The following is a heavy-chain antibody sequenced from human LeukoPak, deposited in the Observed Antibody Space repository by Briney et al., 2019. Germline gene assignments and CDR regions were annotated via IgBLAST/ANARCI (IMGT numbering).Heavy chain of an antibody. J-gene: IGHJ3*02. CDR2: INPNSGGT. D-gene: IGHD2-2*01. CDR3: AKQPVVPAAMGANDAFDI. CDR1: GYTFTGYY. V-gene: IGHV1-2*02. Sequence: ASVKVSCKASGYTFTGYYMHWVRQAPGQGLEWMGWINPNSGGTNYAQKFQGRVTMTRDTSISTAYMELSRLRSDDTAVYYCAKQPVVPAAMGANDAFDIWGQGTMVTVSS.